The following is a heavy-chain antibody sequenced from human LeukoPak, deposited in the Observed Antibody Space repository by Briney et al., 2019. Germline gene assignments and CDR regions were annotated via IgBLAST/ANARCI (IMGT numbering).Heavy chain of an antibody. D-gene: IGHD5-12*01. CDR3: ARGRSTGYPYYFEY. CDR1: GYTFTSYD. V-gene: IGHV1-8*03. CDR2: MNPNSGST. J-gene: IGHJ4*02. Sequence: ASVKVSCKASGYTFTSYDINWVRQATGQGLEWMGXMNPNSGSTGYAQKFQGRVTITRNTSISTAYMELSGLRSEDTAVYYCARGRSTGYPYYFEYWGQGTLVTVSS.